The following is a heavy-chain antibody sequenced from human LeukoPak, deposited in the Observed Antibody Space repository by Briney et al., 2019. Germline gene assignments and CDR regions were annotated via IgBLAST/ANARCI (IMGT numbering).Heavy chain of an antibody. J-gene: IGHJ1*01. CDR2: INHSGST. CDR3: AGANYYDSSGYYYAGYFQH. Sequence: SETLSLTCAVYGGSFSGYYWSWIRQPPGKGLEWIGEINHSGSTNYNPSLKSRVTISVDTSKNQFSLKLSSVTAADTAVYYCAGANYYDSSGYYYAGYFQHWGQGTLVTVSS. D-gene: IGHD3-22*01. V-gene: IGHV4-34*01. CDR1: GGSFSGYY.